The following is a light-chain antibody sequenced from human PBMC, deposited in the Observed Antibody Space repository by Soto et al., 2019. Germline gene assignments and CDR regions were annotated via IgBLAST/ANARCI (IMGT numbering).Light chain of an antibody. CDR1: TGAVTSGHY. J-gene: IGLJ2*01. CDR2: DTN. Sequence: QAVVTQEPSLTVSPGGTVTLTCGSSTGAVTSGHYAHWFQQKPGHAPRTLIYDTNNKLSWTPGRFSASLLGGKAALTLSGAQPEDEAVFYCLLVYGGTVVFGGGTKVTVL. CDR3: LLVYGGTVV. V-gene: IGLV7-46*01.